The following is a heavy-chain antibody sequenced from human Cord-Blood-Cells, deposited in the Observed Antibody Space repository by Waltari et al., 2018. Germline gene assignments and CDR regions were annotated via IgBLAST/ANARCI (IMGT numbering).Heavy chain of an antibody. CDR1: GFTFRDDY. J-gene: IGHJ3*02. Sequence: QVQLVESGGGLVKPGGSLRLSCAASGFTFRDDYMSCTRQAPGKGLEWVSYISSSGSTIYYADSVKGRFTISRDNAKNSLYLQMNSLRAEDTAVYYCARVNGYDFAFDIWGQGTMVTVSS. V-gene: IGHV3-11*04. D-gene: IGHD5-12*01. CDR2: ISSSGSTI. CDR3: ARVNGYDFAFDI.